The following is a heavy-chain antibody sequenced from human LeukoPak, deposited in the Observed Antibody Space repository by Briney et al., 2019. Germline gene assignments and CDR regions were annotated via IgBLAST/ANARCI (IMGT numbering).Heavy chain of an antibody. CDR3: ARGRGVVIYLFDY. V-gene: IGHV3-30*03. J-gene: IGHJ4*02. CDR1: GFTFSNYG. Sequence: GGSLRLSCAASGFTFSNYGMHWVRQAPGKGLEWVAVISYDGSNKYYADSVKGRFTISRDNSKNTLYLQMNSLRAEDTAVYYCARGRGVVIYLFDYWGQGTLVTVSS. CDR2: ISYDGSNK. D-gene: IGHD3-3*01.